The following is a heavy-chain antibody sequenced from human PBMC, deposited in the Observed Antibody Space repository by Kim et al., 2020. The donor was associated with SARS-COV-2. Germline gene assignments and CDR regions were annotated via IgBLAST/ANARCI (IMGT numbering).Heavy chain of an antibody. Sequence: SETLSLTCTVSGGSISSYYWSWIRQPPGKGLEWIGYIYYSGSTNYNPSLKSRVTISVDTSKNQFSLKLSSVTAADTAVYYCARDRTLVGATDYWGQGTLVTVSS. D-gene: IGHD1-26*01. CDR3: ARDRTLVGATDY. J-gene: IGHJ4*02. V-gene: IGHV4-59*01. CDR2: IYYSGST. CDR1: GGSISSYY.